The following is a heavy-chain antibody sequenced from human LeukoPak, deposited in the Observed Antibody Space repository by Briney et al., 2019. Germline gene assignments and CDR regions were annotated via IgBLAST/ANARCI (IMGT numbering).Heavy chain of an antibody. CDR1: GYTFTSYD. J-gene: IGHJ4*02. V-gene: IGHV1-8*01. Sequence: ASVKVSCKASGYTFTSYDINWVRQATGQGLEWMGWMNPNSGNTGYAQKFQGRVTMTRNTSISTAYMELSSLRSEDTAVYYCARILLDRYCSSTSCPYYFDYWGQGTLVTVSS. CDR3: ARILLDRYCSSTSCPYYFDY. D-gene: IGHD2-2*01. CDR2: MNPNSGNT.